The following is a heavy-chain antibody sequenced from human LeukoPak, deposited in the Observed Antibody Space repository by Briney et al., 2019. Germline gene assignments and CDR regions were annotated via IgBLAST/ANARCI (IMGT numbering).Heavy chain of an antibody. D-gene: IGHD2-8*01. CDR3: ARGVGEYTNGHFDF. CDR1: GFTFSTYA. V-gene: IGHV3-23*01. CDR2: ISKSGGST. J-gene: IGHJ4*02. Sequence: PGGSLRLSCAASGFTFSTYAMTWVRQAPGKGLEWVSSISKSGGSTYGTDSVRGRFTISRDNSKNTLYLQMNRLRAEDTALYYCARGVGEYTNGHFDFWGQGTLVTVSS.